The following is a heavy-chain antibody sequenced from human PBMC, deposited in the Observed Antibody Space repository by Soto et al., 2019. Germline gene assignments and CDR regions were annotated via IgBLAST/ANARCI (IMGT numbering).Heavy chain of an antibody. Sequence: GWSLRLSCASSVFTFISYVMSWVRQAPGKGLEWVSVISGSGGNTFYADSVKGRFTVSRDNSKNTLYLQMDSLRAEDTAIYYCAKAEDNYDVLTGYYLGNYYFDYWGQGTLVTVSS. CDR3: AKAEDNYDVLTGYYLGNYYFDY. D-gene: IGHD3-9*01. V-gene: IGHV3-23*01. CDR1: VFTFISYV. CDR2: ISGSGGNT. J-gene: IGHJ4*02.